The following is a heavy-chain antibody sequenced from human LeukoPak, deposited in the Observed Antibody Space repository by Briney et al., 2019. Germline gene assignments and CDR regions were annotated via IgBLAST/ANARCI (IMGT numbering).Heavy chain of an antibody. CDR2: IYYSGST. CDR3: ARRRRYYDSSGYYSAFDI. CDR1: GGSISSSSYY. Sequence: PSETLSLTCTVSGGSISSSSYYWGWIRQPPGKGLEWIGSIYYSGSTNYNPSLKSRVTISVDTSKNQFSLKLSSVTAADTAVYYCARRRRYYDSSGYYSAFDIWGQGTMVTVSS. D-gene: IGHD3-22*01. J-gene: IGHJ3*02. V-gene: IGHV4-39*07.